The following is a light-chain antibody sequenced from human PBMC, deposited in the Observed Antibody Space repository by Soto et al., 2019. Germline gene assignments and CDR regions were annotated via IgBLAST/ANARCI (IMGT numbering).Light chain of an antibody. CDR2: RAS. V-gene: IGKV3-15*01. Sequence: IVLTQSPATLSVSRGERATLSCRASQGIFYSLAWFQQRPGQAPRLLIYRASTRATNIPARFSGSGSGTEFTLTISSLQSEDFALYYCQQYHNLWTLGQGTKVDIK. J-gene: IGKJ1*01. CDR3: QQYHNLWT. CDR1: QGIFYS.